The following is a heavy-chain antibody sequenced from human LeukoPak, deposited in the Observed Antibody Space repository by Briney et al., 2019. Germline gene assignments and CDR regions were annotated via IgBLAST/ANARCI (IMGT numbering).Heavy chain of an antibody. V-gene: IGHV1-2*02. Sequence: ASVKVSCKASGYTFTGYYMHWVRQAPGQGIEWMGWINPNSGGTNYAQKFQGRVTMTRDTSISTAYMELSRLRSDDTAVYYCARWGYYGSGRPSDYWGQGTLVTVSS. CDR1: GYTFTGYY. CDR3: ARWGYYGSGRPSDY. CDR2: INPNSGGT. D-gene: IGHD3-10*01. J-gene: IGHJ4*02.